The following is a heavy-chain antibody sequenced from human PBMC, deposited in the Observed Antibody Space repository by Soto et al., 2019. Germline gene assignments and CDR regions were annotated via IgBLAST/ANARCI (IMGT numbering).Heavy chain of an antibody. CDR2: IYYSGST. J-gene: IGHJ5*02. CDR1: GGSISSGGYY. Sequence: PSETLSLTCAVSGGSISSGGYYWSWIRQHPGKGLEWIGYIYYSGSTNYNPSLKSRVTISVDTPKNQFSLKVNSMTAADTAVYYCARGGLAARKGRWFDPWGQGTLVTVSS. D-gene: IGHD6-6*01. V-gene: IGHV4-61*08. CDR3: ARGGLAARKGRWFDP.